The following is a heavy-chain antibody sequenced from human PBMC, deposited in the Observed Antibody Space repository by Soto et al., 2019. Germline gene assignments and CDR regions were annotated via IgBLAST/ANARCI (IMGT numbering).Heavy chain of an antibody. J-gene: IGHJ4*02. CDR3: AREANWGGFDY. D-gene: IGHD7-27*01. CDR2: IYHSGST. Sequence: SETLSLTCAVSGGSISSGGYSWSWIWQPPGKGLEWIGYIYHSGSTYYNPSLKSRVTISVDRSKNQFSLKLSSVTAADTAVYYCAREANWGGFDYWGQGTLVTVSS. CDR1: GGSISSGGYS. V-gene: IGHV4-30-2*01.